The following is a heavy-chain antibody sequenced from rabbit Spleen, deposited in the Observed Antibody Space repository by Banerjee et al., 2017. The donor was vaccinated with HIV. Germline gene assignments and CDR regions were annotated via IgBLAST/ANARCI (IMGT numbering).Heavy chain of an antibody. CDR1: GLDFSSSYW. CDR3: ARDAGSGPYIDGYFDL. CDR2: IYTGSGAT. Sequence: QEQLVESGGGLVQPEGSLTLTCKASGLDFSSSYWICWVRQAPGKGLEWIGCIYTGSGATYYATWAKGRFTISKTSSTTVTLKMTSLTVADTATYFCARDAGSGPYIDGYFDLWGQGTLVTVS. D-gene: IGHD8-1*01. V-gene: IGHV1S45*01. J-gene: IGHJ4*01.